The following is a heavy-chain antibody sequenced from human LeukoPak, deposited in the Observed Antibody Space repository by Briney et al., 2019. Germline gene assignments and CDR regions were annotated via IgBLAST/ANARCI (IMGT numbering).Heavy chain of an antibody. J-gene: IGHJ4*02. D-gene: IGHD2-21*02. V-gene: IGHV3-21*01. CDR1: GFSFSDYS. CDR3: ARGIACGGDCYYDDY. Sequence: GGSLRLSCTASGFSFSDYSFNWVRQAPGKGLEWVSCISTRGSYIYYADSVKGRFTISRDNAKNSLYLQMNSLRAEDTAVYYCARGIACGGDCYYDDYWGQGTLVTVSS. CDR2: ISTRGSYI.